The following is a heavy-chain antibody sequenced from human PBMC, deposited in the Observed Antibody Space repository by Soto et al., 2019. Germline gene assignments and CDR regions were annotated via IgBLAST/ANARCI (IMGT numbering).Heavy chain of an antibody. V-gene: IGHV4-30-4*01. CDR2: IYYSGST. D-gene: IGHD2-2*01. CDR3: ATCQPGRPTGFDY. CDR1: GGSIGSGDYY. Sequence: SETLSLTCTVSGGSIGSGDYYWSWIRQPPWKGLEWIGYIYYSGSTYYNPSLKSRVTISVDTSKNQFSLKLSSVTAADTAVYYCATCQPGRPTGFDYWGQGTLVTVS. J-gene: IGHJ4*02.